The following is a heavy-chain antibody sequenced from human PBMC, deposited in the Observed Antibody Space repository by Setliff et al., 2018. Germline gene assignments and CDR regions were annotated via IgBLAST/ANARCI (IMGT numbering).Heavy chain of an antibody. J-gene: IGHJ5*02. CDR3: ARSRSNFWSGYFNWFDP. D-gene: IGHD3-3*01. V-gene: IGHV5-51*01. Sequence: PGESLKISCKGSGYSFTSYWTGWVRQMPGKGLEWMGIIYPGDSDTRYSPSFQGQVTISADKSISTAYLQWSSLKASDTAMYYCARSRSNFWSGYFNWFDPWGQGTLVTVSS. CDR2: IYPGDSDT. CDR1: GYSFTSYW.